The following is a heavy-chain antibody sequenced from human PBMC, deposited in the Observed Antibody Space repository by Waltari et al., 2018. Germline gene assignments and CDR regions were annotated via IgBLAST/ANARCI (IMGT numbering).Heavy chain of an antibody. CDR1: GGSISSSSYY. V-gene: IGHV4-39*07. CDR2: IYYSGST. Sequence: QLQLQESGPGLVKPSETLSLTCTVSGGSISSSSYYWGWIRQPPGKGLEWIGSIYYSGSTYYNPSLKSRVTISGDTSKNQFSLKLSSVTAADTAVYYCARDLPSFPRPFDYWGQGTLVTVSS. J-gene: IGHJ4*02. D-gene: IGHD2-21*01. CDR3: ARDLPSFPRPFDY.